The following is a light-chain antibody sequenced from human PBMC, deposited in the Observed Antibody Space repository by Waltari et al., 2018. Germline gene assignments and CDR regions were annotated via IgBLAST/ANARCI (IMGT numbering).Light chain of an antibody. CDR2: DAS. V-gene: IGKV3-11*01. CDR1: QSIANY. J-gene: IGKJ3*01. Sequence: EVVLTQSPATLSLSPVERATLSCRASQSIANYLAWYQQKPGQPPRLLIYDASTRAAGVPGRFSGSGSGTDFTLTISSLEPEDFALYYCQQRSSWPPAFGPGTKVDVK. CDR3: QQRSSWPPA.